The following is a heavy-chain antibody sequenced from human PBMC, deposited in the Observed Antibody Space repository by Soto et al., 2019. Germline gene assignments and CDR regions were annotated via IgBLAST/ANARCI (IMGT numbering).Heavy chain of an antibody. CDR3: AKGGRQWLVTSDFNY. J-gene: IGHJ4*02. V-gene: IGHV3-30*18. D-gene: IGHD6-19*01. CDR2: VSHNGRNT. Sequence: VQLVESGGGVVQPGRSLRLSWAASGFTFSDYAMHWVRRAPGKGLEWVAVVSHNGRNTHYADSVKGRFTISRDSTKNTVSLEMTSLRSEDSAVYYFAKGGRQWLVTSDFNYWAQGAMVTVSS. CDR1: GFTFSDYA.